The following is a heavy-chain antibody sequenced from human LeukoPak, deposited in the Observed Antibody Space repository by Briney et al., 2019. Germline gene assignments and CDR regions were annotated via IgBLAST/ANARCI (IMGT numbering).Heavy chain of an antibody. V-gene: IGHV3-48*04. J-gene: IGHJ4*02. Sequence: GGSLRLSCAASGFTFSSYSMNWVRQAPGKGLEWVSYISSSSSAIYYADSVKARFTISRDNAKNSLYLQMNSLRAEDTAVYYCARTPHNQHNYWGQGTLVTVSS. CDR3: ARTPHNQHNY. CDR2: ISSSSSAI. CDR1: GFTFSSYS. D-gene: IGHD2-21*01.